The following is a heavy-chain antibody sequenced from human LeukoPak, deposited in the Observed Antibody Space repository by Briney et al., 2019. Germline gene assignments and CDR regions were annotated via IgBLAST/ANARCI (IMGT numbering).Heavy chain of an antibody. D-gene: IGHD2-2*01. Sequence: GASVTVSCTASGGTFSSYAISWVRQAPGQGLEWMGRIIPILGIANYAQKFQGRVTITADKSTSTAYMELSSLRSEDTVVYYCASPRADIVVVPADDNYYYYYGMDVWGQGTTVTVSS. V-gene: IGHV1-69*04. J-gene: IGHJ6*02. CDR3: ASPRADIVVVPADDNYYYYYGMDV. CDR2: IIPILGIA. CDR1: GGTFSSYA.